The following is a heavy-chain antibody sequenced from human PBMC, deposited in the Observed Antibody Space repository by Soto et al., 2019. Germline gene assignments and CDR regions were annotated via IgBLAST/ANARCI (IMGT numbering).Heavy chain of an antibody. CDR2: ISYDGGNK. Sequence: QVQLVESGGGVVQPGRSLRLSCAASGFTFSSSGMHWVRQAPGKGLQWVAVISYDGGNKHYADFVKGRFTISRDNSKNTLYLQMNSLRNEDTAVYYCAKVGYGYYYYGVGVWGQGTTVTVSS. D-gene: IGHD5-18*01. CDR3: AKVGYGYYYYGVGV. V-gene: IGHV3-30*18. J-gene: IGHJ6*02. CDR1: GFTFSSSG.